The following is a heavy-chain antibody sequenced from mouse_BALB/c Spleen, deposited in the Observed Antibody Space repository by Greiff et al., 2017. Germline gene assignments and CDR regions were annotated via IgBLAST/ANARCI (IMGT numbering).Heavy chain of an antibody. CDR2: INSNGGST. V-gene: IGHV5-6-3*01. CDR3: ARDGYYPAWFAY. D-gene: IGHD2-3*01. J-gene: IGHJ3*01. Sequence: EVKLVESGGGLVQPGGSLKLSCAASGFTFSSYGMSWVRQTPDKRLELVATINSNGGSTYYPDSVKGRFTISRDNAKNTLYLQMSSLKSEDTAMYYCARDGYYPAWFAYWGQGTLVTVSA. CDR1: GFTFSSYG.